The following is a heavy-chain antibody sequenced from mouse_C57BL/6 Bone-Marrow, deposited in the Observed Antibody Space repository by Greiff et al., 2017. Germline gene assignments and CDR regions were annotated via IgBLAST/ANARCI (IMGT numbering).Heavy chain of an antibody. CDR2: INPNNGGT. Sequence: VQLQQSGPELVKPGASVKISCKASGYTFTDYYMNWVKQSHGKSLEWIGDINPNNGGTSYNQKFKGKATLTVDKSSSTAYMELRSLTSEDSAVYYCARGSTMVKDFDYWGQGTTLTVSS. J-gene: IGHJ2*01. V-gene: IGHV1-26*01. D-gene: IGHD2-2*01. CDR1: GYTFTDYY. CDR3: ARGSTMVKDFDY.